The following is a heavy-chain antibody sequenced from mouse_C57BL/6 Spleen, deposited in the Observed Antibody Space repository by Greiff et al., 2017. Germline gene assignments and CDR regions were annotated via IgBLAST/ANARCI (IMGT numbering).Heavy chain of an antibody. D-gene: IGHD1-1*01. CDR1: GFTFTDYY. V-gene: IGHV7-3*01. Sequence: EVQLVESGGGLVQPGGSLSLSCAASGFTFTDYYMSWVRQPPGKALEWLGFIRNKANGYTTEYSASVKGRFTISRDNSQSILYLQMNALRGEDSATYYCARYREGGSSYAEYYFAYRGQGTTLTASA. CDR3: ARYREGGSSYAEYYFAY. J-gene: IGHJ2*01. CDR2: IRNKANGYTT.